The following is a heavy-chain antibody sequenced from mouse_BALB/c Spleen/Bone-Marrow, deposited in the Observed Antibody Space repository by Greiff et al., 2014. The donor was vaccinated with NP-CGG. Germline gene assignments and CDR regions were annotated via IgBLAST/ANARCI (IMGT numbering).Heavy chain of an antibody. J-gene: IGHJ1*01. CDR2: IRNKANGYTA. CDR3: ARDENYDIYWYFDV. D-gene: IGHD1-1*01. V-gene: IGHV7-3*02. CDR1: GFTFTDYY. Sequence: EVQLVESGGGLVQPGGSLRLSRATSGFTFTDYYMSWVRQTPGKALEWLGFIRNKANGYTADYSVSVKGRFTISRDNSQNILYLQMNTLRAEDSATYYCARDENYDIYWYFDVWGAGTTVTVSS.